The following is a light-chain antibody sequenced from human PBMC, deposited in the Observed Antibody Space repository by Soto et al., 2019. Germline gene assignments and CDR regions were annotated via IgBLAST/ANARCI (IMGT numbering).Light chain of an antibody. V-gene: IGLV2-14*01. J-gene: IGLJ2*01. CDR2: GVT. Sequence: QSALTQPASVSGSPGQSITISCTGTSIDVGGYNYVSWYQHHPGKAPKLMIYGVTNRPSGVSNRFSGSKSGNMASLTISGLQPEDEADYYCTSYIHRRTLVVFGGGTKLTVL. CDR3: TSYIHRRTLVV. CDR1: SIDVGGYNY.